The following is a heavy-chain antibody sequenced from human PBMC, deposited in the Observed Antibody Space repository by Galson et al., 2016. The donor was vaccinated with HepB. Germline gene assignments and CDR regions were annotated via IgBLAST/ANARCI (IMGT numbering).Heavy chain of an antibody. J-gene: IGHJ6*04. CDR2: NYHSGSP. V-gene: IGHV4-31*11. D-gene: IGHD1-26*01. CDR1: GGSITSGGYY. CDR3: AREATSDRSNHYDYGMDV. Sequence: QVQLQESGPGLVKPSQTLSLSCAVPGGSITSGGYYWNWIRHHPGKGREWLGYNYHSGSPYYNPSPKSRVTISVDTSRNQFSLRLISVTAADTAVYYCAREATSDRSNHYDYGMDVWGKGTTVTVSS.